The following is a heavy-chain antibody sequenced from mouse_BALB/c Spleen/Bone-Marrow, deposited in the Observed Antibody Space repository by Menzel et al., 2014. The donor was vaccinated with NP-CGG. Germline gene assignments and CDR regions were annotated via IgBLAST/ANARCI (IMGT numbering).Heavy chain of an antibody. D-gene: IGHD1-1*01. CDR2: IVPSDSYT. CDR3: ARLGIYYYGSSYGAMDY. Sequence: QVQLQQSGAELVKPGASVKLSCKASGYTFTSYWMHWVKQRPGQGLEWIGEIVPSDSYTKYNQNFKGKATLTVDKSSSTAYIQLSSLTSEDSAVYYCARLGIYYYGSSYGAMDYWGQGTSVTVSS. V-gene: IGHV1-69*02. CDR1: GYTFTSYW. J-gene: IGHJ4*01.